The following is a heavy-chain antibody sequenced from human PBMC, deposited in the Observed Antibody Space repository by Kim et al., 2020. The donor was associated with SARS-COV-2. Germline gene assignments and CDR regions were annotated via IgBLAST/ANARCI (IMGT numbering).Heavy chain of an antibody. D-gene: IGHD1-26*01. J-gene: IGHJ6*02. CDR3: ARSYYYYYYGMDV. Sequence: YIPSFQGQVTISADKSISTAYLQWSSLKASDTAMYYCARSYYYYYYGMDVWGQGTTVTVSS. V-gene: IGHV5-51*01.